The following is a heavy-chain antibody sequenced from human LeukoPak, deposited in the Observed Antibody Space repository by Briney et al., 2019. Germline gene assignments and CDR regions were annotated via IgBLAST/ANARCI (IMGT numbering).Heavy chain of an antibody. CDR2: ISAYNGNT. CDR1: GYTFTSYG. J-gene: IGHJ4*02. Sequence: ASVKVSCKASGYTFTSYGISWARQAPGQGLEWMGWISAYNGNTNYAQKLQGRVTMTTDTSTSTAYMELRSLRSDDTAVYYCARDLRAVALYYFDYWGQGTLVTVSS. V-gene: IGHV1-18*04. CDR3: ARDLRAVALYYFDY. D-gene: IGHD6-19*01.